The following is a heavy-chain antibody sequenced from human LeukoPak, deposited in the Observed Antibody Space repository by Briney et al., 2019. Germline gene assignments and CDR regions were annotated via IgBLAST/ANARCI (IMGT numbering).Heavy chain of an antibody. Sequence: SQTLSLTCTVSGGSISSGGYYWGWIRQHPGKGLEWIGYIYYSGSTYYNPSLKSRVTISVDTSKNQFSLKLSSVTAADTAVYYCARDNRGYFDYWGQGTLVTVSS. CDR1: GGSISSGGYY. J-gene: IGHJ4*02. V-gene: IGHV4-31*03. CDR2: IYYSGST. D-gene: IGHD7-27*01. CDR3: ARDNRGYFDY.